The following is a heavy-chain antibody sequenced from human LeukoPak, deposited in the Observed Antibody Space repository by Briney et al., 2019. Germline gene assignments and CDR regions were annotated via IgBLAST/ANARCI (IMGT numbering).Heavy chain of an antibody. CDR3: ARDQNDIVVVPAAMDMDY. D-gene: IGHD2-2*01. Sequence: PLASVKVSCKASGYTFTSYGISWVRQAPGQGLEWMGWISAYNGNTNYAQKLQGRVTMTTDTSTSTAYMELRSLRSDDTAVYYCARDQNDIVVVPAAMDMDYWGQGTLVTVSS. J-gene: IGHJ4*02. CDR1: GYTFTSYG. CDR2: ISAYNGNT. V-gene: IGHV1-18*01.